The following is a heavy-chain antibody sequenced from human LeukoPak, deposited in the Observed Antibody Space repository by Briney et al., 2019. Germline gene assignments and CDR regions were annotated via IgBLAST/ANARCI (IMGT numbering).Heavy chain of an antibody. J-gene: IGHJ4*02. V-gene: IGHV3-23*01. D-gene: IGHD3-22*01. CDR2: ISGSGGST. CDR1: GFTFSSYA. CDR3: AKVVDSSGYYYRLRYYFDY. Sequence: GGSLRLSCAASGFTFSSYAMSWVRQARGTGLEWVSAISGSGGSTYYADSVKGRFTISRDNSKNTLYLQMNSLRAEDTAVYYCAKVVDSSGYYYRLRYYFDYWGQGTLVTVSS.